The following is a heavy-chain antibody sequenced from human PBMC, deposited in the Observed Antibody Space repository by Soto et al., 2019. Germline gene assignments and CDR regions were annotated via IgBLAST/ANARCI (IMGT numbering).Heavy chain of an antibody. CDR2: ISYDGSNK. CDR1: GFTLSSYA. J-gene: IGHJ4*02. Sequence: QVQLVESGGGVVQPGRSLRLSCAASGFTLSSYAMHWVRQAPGKGLEWVAVISYDGSNKYYADSVKGRFTISRDNSKNTLYLQMNSLRAEDTAVYYCARDGAARPLDYWGQGTLVTVSS. V-gene: IGHV3-30-3*01. D-gene: IGHD6-13*01. CDR3: ARDGAARPLDY.